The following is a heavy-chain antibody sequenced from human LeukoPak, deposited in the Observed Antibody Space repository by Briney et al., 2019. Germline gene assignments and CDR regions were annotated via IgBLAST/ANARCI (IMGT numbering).Heavy chain of an antibody. Sequence: KPSETLSLTCAVYGGSFSGYYWSWIRQPPGKGLEWIGEINHSGSTNYNPSLKSRVTISVDTSKNQLSLKLSSVTAADTAVYYCAPLGYPLDYWGQGTLVTVST. CDR2: INHSGST. CDR1: GGSFSGYY. V-gene: IGHV4-34*01. J-gene: IGHJ4*02. CDR3: APLGYPLDY. D-gene: IGHD2-15*01.